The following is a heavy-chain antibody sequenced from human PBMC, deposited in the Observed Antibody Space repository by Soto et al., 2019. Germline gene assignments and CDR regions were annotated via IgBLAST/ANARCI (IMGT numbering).Heavy chain of an antibody. CDR2: ITSSGGGT. Sequence: EVQLVESGGVLVQPGGSLRLSCAASGFTFSAYVMSWVRQAPGKGLEWVSSITSSGGGTYYADSVKGRFTVSRDNSKNTVYLQMNSLRDEDTAVYYCAKLTAAWGQGTLVTVSS. CDR3: AKLTAA. J-gene: IGHJ4*02. V-gene: IGHV3-23*04. CDR1: GFTFSAYV. D-gene: IGHD6-13*01.